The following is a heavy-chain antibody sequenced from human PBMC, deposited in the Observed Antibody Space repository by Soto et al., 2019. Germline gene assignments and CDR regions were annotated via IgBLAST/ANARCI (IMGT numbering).Heavy chain of an antibody. D-gene: IGHD4-17*01. CDR2: ISFDGSKE. J-gene: IGHJ6*03. Sequence: GGSLRLSCAASGFTFNSYGMHWVRQAPDKGLEWVALISFDGSKENYADSVKGRFTISRDNSRETLYLQMNSLRTEDTAVYYCAKRFGDRMTTVILGYYYYYMDVWGKGTTVTVSS. CDR3: AKRFGDRMTTVILGYYYYYMDV. V-gene: IGHV3-30*18. CDR1: GFTFNSYG.